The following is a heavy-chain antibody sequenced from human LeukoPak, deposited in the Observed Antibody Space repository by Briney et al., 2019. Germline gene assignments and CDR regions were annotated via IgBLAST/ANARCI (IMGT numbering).Heavy chain of an antibody. CDR3: ATATVTTGHEYFQH. CDR2: VDPEDGET. J-gene: IGHJ1*01. Sequence: ATVKISCKVSGYTFTDYYMHWVKQAPGKGLEWMGLVDPEDGETIYAEKFQGRVAITADTSTDTAYMELSSLRSEDTAVYYCATATVTTGHEYFQHWGQGTLVTVSS. V-gene: IGHV1-69-2*01. D-gene: IGHD4-17*01. CDR1: GYTFTDYY.